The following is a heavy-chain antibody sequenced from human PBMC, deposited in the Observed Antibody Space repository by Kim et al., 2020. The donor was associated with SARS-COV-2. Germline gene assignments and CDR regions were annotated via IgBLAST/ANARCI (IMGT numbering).Heavy chain of an antibody. CDR1: GFTFSSYA. Sequence: GGSLRLSCAASGFTFSSYAMSWVRQAPGKGLEWVSAISGSGGSTYYADSVKGRFTISRDNSKNTLYLQMNSLRAEDTAVYYCAKRLYYYDSSGYYNYYYGMDVWGQGTTVTVSS. V-gene: IGHV3-23*01. CDR3: AKRLYYYDSSGYYNYYYGMDV. CDR2: ISGSGGST. D-gene: IGHD3-22*01. J-gene: IGHJ6*02.